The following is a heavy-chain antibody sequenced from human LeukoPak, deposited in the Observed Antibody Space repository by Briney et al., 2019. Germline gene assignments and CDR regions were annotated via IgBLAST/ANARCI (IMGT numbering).Heavy chain of an antibody. CDR3: AKDIVSGSYGLGFDY. D-gene: IGHD1-26*01. Sequence: GGSLRLSCAASGFTFDDYAMHWVRQAPGKGLEWVSLISWDGGSTYYADSVKGRFTISRDNSKNSLYLQMNSLRGEDTALYYCAKDIVSGSYGLGFDYWGQGTLVTVSS. CDR1: GFTFDDYA. CDR2: ISWDGGST. V-gene: IGHV3-43D*03. J-gene: IGHJ4*02.